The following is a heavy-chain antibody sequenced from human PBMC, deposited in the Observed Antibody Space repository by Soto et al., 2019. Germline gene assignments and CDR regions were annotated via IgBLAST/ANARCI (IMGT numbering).Heavy chain of an antibody. CDR3: ARGYYYDSSGYYNYYYGMDV. Sequence: QVQLVQSGAEVKKPGSSVKVSCKASGGTFSSYAISWVRQAPGQGLEWMGGIIPIFGTANYAQKFQGRVTITADESTSTXYXXLRSLRSEDTAVYYCARGYYYDSSGYYNYYYGMDVWGQGTTVTVSS. CDR1: GGTFSSYA. D-gene: IGHD3-22*01. J-gene: IGHJ6*02. CDR2: IIPIFGTA. V-gene: IGHV1-69*12.